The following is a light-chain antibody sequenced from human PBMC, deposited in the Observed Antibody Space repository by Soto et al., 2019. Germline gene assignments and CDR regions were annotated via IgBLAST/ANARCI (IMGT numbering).Light chain of an antibody. V-gene: IGKV3-20*01. CDR2: GAS. J-gene: IGKJ5*01. CDR1: QSVSSRY. CDR3: QQYGSSPIT. Sequence: EIVLTQSPGTQALYRGERATLSGRASQSVSSRYLAWYQQKTGQAPRLLIYGASSRDTGIPDRFSGSGSGTDCTLTISSLEPEDVAVYYCQQYGSSPITFGQGTRLEIK.